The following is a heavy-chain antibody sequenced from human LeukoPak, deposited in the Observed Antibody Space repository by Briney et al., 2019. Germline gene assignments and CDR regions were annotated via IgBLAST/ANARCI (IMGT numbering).Heavy chain of an antibody. J-gene: IGHJ4*02. CDR3: AKDHNDFWSGYPPN. D-gene: IGHD3-3*01. V-gene: IGHV3-23*01. Sequence: GALRLFCAASGFPFINHSMTWVRQAPGKGLEWVSAIGGSGGVTYYADSVRGRFTISRDNSKNTLYLQMNSLRADDTAVYYCAKDHNDFWSGYPPNWGQGTLVTVSS. CDR2: IGGSGGVT. CDR1: GFPFINHS.